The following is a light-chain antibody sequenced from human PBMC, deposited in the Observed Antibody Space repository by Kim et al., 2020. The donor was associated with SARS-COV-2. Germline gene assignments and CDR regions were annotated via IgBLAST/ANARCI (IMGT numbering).Light chain of an antibody. J-gene: IGKJ4*01. CDR3: QQRSNWPPLT. CDR1: RSVVGH. CDR2: DAA. V-gene: IGKV3-11*01. Sequence: STGERTALPCRTSRSVVGHFAWYHQQPGHAPRRLIYDAANRATGSPARLSGSGAGTDFTLTISSLQPDDFAVYYCQQRSNWPPLTFGGGTKVDIK.